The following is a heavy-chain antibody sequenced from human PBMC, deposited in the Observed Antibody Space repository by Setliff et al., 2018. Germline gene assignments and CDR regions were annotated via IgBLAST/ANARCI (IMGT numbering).Heavy chain of an antibody. CDR3: ARDEGSSYFYGMDV. J-gene: IGHJ6*02. CDR2: IYYSGST. V-gene: IGHV4-59*01. Sequence: SETLSLTRTVSGGSISSYYWSWIRQPPGKGLEWIGYIYYSGSTNYNPSLQSRVTISVDTSKNQFSLKLSSVTAADTAVYYCARDEGSSYFYGMDVWGQGTTVTVSS. CDR1: GGSISSYY. D-gene: IGHD6-13*01.